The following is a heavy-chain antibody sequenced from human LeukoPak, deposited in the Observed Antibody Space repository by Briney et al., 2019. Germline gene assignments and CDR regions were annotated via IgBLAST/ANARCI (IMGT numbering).Heavy chain of an antibody. CDR3: VRGEYETYYDSWSGCSIGWFDP. J-gene: IGHJ5*02. D-gene: IGHD3-3*01. Sequence: GGSLRLSCLASGFRFSTYKMNWVRQAPGEGLEWVSSITSSGDYLYYADSVKGRFTISRDNAKNSLYLQMNSLRTEDTAVYYCVRGEYETYYDSWSGCSIGWFDPWGQGIQVTVSS. CDR2: ITSSGDYL. V-gene: IGHV3-21*01. CDR1: GFRFSTYK.